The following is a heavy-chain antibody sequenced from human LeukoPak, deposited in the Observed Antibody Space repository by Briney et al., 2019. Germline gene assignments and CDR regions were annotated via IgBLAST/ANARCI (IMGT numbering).Heavy chain of an antibody. J-gene: IGHJ6*03. CDR1: GFTFSSYA. Sequence: GGSLRLSCAASGFTFSSYAMHWVRQAPGKGLEWVAVISYDGSNKYYADSVKGRFTISRDNAKNSLYLQMNSLRAEDTAVYYCARGVGVGATTTYYYYYYYMDVWGKGTTVTVSS. D-gene: IGHD1-26*01. CDR3: ARGVGVGATTTYYYYYYYMDV. CDR2: ISYDGSNK. V-gene: IGHV3-30*04.